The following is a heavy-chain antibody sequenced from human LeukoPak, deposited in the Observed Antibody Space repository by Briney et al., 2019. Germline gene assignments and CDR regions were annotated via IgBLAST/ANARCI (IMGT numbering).Heavy chain of an antibody. D-gene: IGHD3-10*01. CDR1: GYTFTSYG. Sequence: ASVKVSCKASGYTFTSYGVSWVRQAPGQGLEWMGWINPYYGNTDYSQKFQGRVTLTTDTSASTAYMELRNLRSDDTAVYYCARDGSGTWNDYWGQGTLVTVSS. CDR3: ARDGSGTWNDY. J-gene: IGHJ4*02. CDR2: INPYYGNT. V-gene: IGHV1-18*01.